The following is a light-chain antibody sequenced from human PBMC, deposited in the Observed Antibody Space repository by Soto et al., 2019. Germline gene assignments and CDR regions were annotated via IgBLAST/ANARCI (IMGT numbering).Light chain of an antibody. Sequence: DIQMTQSPSALSASVGDRATITCRASQSISSWLAWYQQKPGKAPKLPIYAASTLQSGVPSRFSGSGSGTKFTLTIASLQPDDFATYYCQQYETFSGTFGPGTKVDI. CDR1: QSISSW. V-gene: IGKV1-5*01. J-gene: IGKJ1*01. CDR2: AAS. CDR3: QQYETFSGT.